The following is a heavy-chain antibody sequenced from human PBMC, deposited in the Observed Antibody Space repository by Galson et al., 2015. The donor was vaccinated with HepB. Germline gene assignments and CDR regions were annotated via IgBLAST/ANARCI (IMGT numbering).Heavy chain of an antibody. CDR2: ITGTGSRT. Sequence: SLRLSCAASGFTFSRYDMSWVRQAPGKGLECVSVITGTGSRTYYAGSVKGRFTVSRDNSKNMFYLQMNSLRAEDMAVYYCAKDKGDNWGQGILVTVSS. J-gene: IGHJ4*02. CDR1: GFTFSRYD. CDR3: AKDKGDN. V-gene: IGHV3-23*01.